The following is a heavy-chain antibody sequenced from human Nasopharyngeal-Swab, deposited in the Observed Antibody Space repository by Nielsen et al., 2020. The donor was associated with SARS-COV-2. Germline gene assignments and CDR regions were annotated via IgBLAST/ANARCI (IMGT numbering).Heavy chain of an antibody. D-gene: IGHD3-10*01. CDR2: INAGNGNT. Sequence: ASVKVSCKASGYTFTSYAMHWVRQAPGQRLEWMGWINAGNGNTKYSQKFQGRVTITRDTSASTAYMELSSLRPEDTAVYYCARDRIDSGFDYWGQGTLVTVSS. J-gene: IGHJ4*02. V-gene: IGHV1-3*01. CDR3: ARDRIDSGFDY. CDR1: GYTFTSYA.